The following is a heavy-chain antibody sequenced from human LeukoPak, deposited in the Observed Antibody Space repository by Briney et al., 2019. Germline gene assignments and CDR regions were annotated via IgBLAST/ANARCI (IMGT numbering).Heavy chain of an antibody. Sequence: GGSLRLSCAASGFTFSNYAMSWIRQAPGKGLEWVSAISSSGSYSYYADSVKGRFTISRDKSKNTVYLQMNSLRAEDTAVYYWGKDLYTYGPRGPDDWSQGTLVTVYS. V-gene: IGHV3-11*05. J-gene: IGHJ4*02. D-gene: IGHD5-18*01. CDR1: GFTFSNYA. CDR3: GKDLYTYGPRGPDD. CDR2: ISSSGSYS.